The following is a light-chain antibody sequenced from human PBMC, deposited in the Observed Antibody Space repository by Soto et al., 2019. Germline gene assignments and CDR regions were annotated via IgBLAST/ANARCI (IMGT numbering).Light chain of an antibody. Sequence: QSVLTQPASLSGSPGQSSTISCTGTSSDVGGYNYVSWYQQHPGKAPKLMIYDVSNRPSGVSNRFSGSKSGNTASLTISGLQAEDEADYYCSSYTSSSTVVFGGGTKVTVL. CDR2: DVS. CDR3: SSYTSSSTVV. V-gene: IGLV2-14*01. J-gene: IGLJ2*01. CDR1: SSDVGGYNY.